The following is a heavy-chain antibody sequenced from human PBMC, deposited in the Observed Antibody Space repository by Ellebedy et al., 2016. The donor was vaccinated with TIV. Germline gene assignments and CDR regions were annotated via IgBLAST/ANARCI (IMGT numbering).Heavy chain of an antibody. CDR3: AAPTATSYDY. J-gene: IGHJ4*02. CDR2: INSRSYYI. CDR1: GFPFNVYN. V-gene: IGHV3-21*01. Sequence: GGSLRLSXAASGFPFNVYNMNWVRQAPGKGLEWVSSINSRSYYIYYGDSVKGRFSISRDNARNSLFLQMNSLRAEDTAVYYCAAPTATSYDYWGQGTLVTVSS.